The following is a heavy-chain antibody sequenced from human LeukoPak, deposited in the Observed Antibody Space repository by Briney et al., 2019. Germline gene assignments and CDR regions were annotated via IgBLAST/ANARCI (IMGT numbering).Heavy chain of an antibody. D-gene: IGHD3-22*01. CDR2: IYYSGST. Sequence: SETLSLTCTVSGGSLSSYYWSWIRQPPGKGLEWIGYIYYSGSTNYNPSLKSRVTISVDTSKNQFSLKLSSVTSADTAVYYCARYYYDNSGSIYAFDIWGQGTMVTVSA. CDR3: ARYYYDNSGSIYAFDI. V-gene: IGHV4-59*01. CDR1: GGSLSSYY. J-gene: IGHJ3*02.